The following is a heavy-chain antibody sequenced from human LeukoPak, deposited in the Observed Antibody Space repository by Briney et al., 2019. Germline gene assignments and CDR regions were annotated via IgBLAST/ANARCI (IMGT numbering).Heavy chain of an antibody. CDR3: ASEVPRHCSSTDCHHLADSSRWYYCDY. V-gene: IGHV4-59*08. Sequence: SETLSLTCTVSGGSITGYYWSWIRQPPGKGLEWIGYIYYTASTNYNPSLKSRVTISVDTSKNQFSLKLSSVTAADTTVYYCASEVPRHCSSTDCHHLADSSRWYYCDYWGQGTLVTVSS. D-gene: IGHD2-2*01. CDR1: GGSITGYY. CDR2: IYYTAST. J-gene: IGHJ4*02.